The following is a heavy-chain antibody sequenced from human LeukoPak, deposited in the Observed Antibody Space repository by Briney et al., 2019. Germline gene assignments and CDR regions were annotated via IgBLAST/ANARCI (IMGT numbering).Heavy chain of an antibody. V-gene: IGHV4-39*01. Sequence: SETLSLTCTVSGGSTVSGGSISSSSYYWAWIRQPPGKGLEWIGSLYYGGDTYYNPSLKSRVTISGDTSKNQFSLKVISVAAADTAVYYCVRQDTGDDGNWFDPWGQGTLVTVSS. CDR3: VRQDTGDDGNWFDP. J-gene: IGHJ5*02. D-gene: IGHD7-27*01. CDR1: GGSISSSSYY. CDR2: LYYGGDT.